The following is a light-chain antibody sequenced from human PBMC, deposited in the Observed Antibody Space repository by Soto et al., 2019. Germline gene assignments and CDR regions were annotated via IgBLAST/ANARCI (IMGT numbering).Light chain of an antibody. V-gene: IGKV1-5*03. J-gene: IGKJ1*01. Sequence: IQMTQSPSTLSASVGDRVAITCRASQSIGIWLAWYQKNPGKAPRCLIYKASTLQTGVPSRFSGSGSGTEFTLTISSLQPDDFATYYCQQYNDYSWTFGQGTKVEIK. CDR2: KAS. CDR3: QQYNDYSWT. CDR1: QSIGIW.